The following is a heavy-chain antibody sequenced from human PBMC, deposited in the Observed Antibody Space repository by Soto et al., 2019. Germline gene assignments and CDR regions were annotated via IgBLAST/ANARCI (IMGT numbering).Heavy chain of an antibody. CDR3: ARHENVPAEGWVVP. V-gene: IGHV4-39*01. CDR2: IYYSGST. CDR1: GGSISSSSYY. Sequence: SETLSLTCTVSGGSISSSSYYWGWIRQPPGKGLEWIGSIYYSGSTYYNPSLKSRVTISVDTSKNQFSLKLSSVTAADTAVYYCARHENVPAEGWVVPWGQGPLVTVSS. D-gene: IGHD2-2*01. J-gene: IGHJ5*02.